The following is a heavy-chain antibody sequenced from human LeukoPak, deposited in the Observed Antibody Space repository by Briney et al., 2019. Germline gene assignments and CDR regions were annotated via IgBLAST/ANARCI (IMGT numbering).Heavy chain of an antibody. V-gene: IGHV4-59*01. Sequence: TKYNPSLKSRVPISVDTSKNQFSLKLSSVTAADTAVYYCARVRALYDILTSHYSNWYFDLWGRGTLVTVSS. CDR2: T. J-gene: IGHJ2*01. D-gene: IGHD3-9*01. CDR3: ARVRALYDILTSHYSNWYFDL.